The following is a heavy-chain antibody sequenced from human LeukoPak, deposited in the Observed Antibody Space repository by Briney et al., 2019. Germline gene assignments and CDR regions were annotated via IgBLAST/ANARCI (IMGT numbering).Heavy chain of an antibody. D-gene: IGHD3-3*01. Sequence: KSSETLSLTCTVSGGSISSYYWSWIRQPPGKGLEGIGYIYYSGSTNYNPSLKSRVTISVDTSKNQFSLKLSSVTAADTAVYYCARGEFATIFGVVIENYYYGMDVWGQGTTVTVSS. CDR3: ARGEFATIFGVVIENYYYGMDV. CDR2: IYYSGST. CDR1: GGSISSYY. J-gene: IGHJ6*02. V-gene: IGHV4-59*01.